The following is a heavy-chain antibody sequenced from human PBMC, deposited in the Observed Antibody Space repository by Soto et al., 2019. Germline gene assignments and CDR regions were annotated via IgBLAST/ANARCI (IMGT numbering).Heavy chain of an antibody. Sequence: EVQLVQSEAEVKKPGESLRISCKGSGYSFTGYWISWVRQMPGKGLEWMGRIDPSDSYTNYSPSFQGHVTIPADKSIRTGYLQWSSLKASDTAMYYCARQVVGYCSGGSGTPFGYWGQGTLVTVSS. V-gene: IGHV5-10-1*01. CDR1: GYSFTGYW. D-gene: IGHD2-15*01. CDR2: IDPSDSYT. CDR3: ARQVVGYCSGGSGTPFGY. J-gene: IGHJ4*02.